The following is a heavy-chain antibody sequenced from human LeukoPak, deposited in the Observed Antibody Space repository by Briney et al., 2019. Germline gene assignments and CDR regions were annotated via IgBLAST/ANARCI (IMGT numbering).Heavy chain of an antibody. D-gene: IGHD2-2*01. CDR1: GFTFSTYS. J-gene: IGHJ4*02. Sequence: AGGSLRLSCAAPGFTFSTYSMNWVRQAPGKGLEWVSFITGSSNTIYYADSVKGRFTISRDNAKNSLYLQMNSLRDEDTAVYYCARGPAAAIDYWGQGTLVTVSS. V-gene: IGHV3-48*02. CDR2: ITGSSNTI. CDR3: ARGPAAAIDY.